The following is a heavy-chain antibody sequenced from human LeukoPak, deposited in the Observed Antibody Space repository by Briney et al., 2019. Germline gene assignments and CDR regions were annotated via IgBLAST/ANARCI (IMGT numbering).Heavy chain of an antibody. J-gene: IGHJ6*02. V-gene: IGHV4-4*02. CDR1: GGSISNENW. D-gene: IGHD1-26*01. Sequence: PSETLSLTCAVSGGSISNENWWGWVRQPPGKGLEWIGEIYHSGSTNYIPSLKSRITISVDKSKNQFSLKLTSVTAADTAVYYCAGSPMGYGMDVWGQGTTVTVSS. CDR2: IYHSGST. CDR3: AGSPMGYGMDV.